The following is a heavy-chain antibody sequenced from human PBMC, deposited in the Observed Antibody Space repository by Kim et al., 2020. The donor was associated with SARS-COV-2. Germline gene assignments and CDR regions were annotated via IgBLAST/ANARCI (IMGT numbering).Heavy chain of an antibody. CDR2: IYSSGST. J-gene: IGHJ6*03. CDR1: GGSISSRGHY. Sequence: SETLSLTCTVSGGSISSRGHYWSWIRQLPGKGLESIGYIYSSGSTYYDPSLISRVSISVDTSKNQFSLKLSSVTAADTAAYYCARLTAGYFYYYFINVWG. V-gene: IGHV4-31*03. CDR3: ARLTAGYFYYYFINV. D-gene: IGHD3-16*01.